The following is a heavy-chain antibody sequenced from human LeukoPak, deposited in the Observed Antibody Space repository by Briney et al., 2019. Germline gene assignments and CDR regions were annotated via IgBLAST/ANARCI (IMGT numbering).Heavy chain of an antibody. CDR2: IRLDGSEK. J-gene: IGHJ4*02. CDR3: ARDQYDTWSRRGNFDS. D-gene: IGHD3-3*01. V-gene: IGHV3-7*03. Sequence: GGSLRLSCAASGFTFSSYGMHWVRQAPGKGLEWVANIRLDGSEKNYVDSVKGRFTISRDNTKNSLYLQMNSLRAEDTAVFYCARDQYDTWSRRGNFDSWGQGTLVIVSS. CDR1: GFTFSSYG.